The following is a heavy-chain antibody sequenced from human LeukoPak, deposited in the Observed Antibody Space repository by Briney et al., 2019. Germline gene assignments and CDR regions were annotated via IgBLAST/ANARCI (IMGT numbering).Heavy chain of an antibody. CDR3: ARVRLEKVRAYYGMDV. D-gene: IGHD2-2*01. Sequence: SQTLSLTCTVSGASTSSVDYYWTWIRQTPGEGLEWIGFIYHNGNTQYNPSLKSAITISIDTSKNQFSLTLSSVTAADRAVYYCARVRLEKVRAYYGMDVWGQGTTVTVSS. CDR1: GASTSSVDYY. J-gene: IGHJ6*02. V-gene: IGHV4-30-4*01. CDR2: IYHNGNT.